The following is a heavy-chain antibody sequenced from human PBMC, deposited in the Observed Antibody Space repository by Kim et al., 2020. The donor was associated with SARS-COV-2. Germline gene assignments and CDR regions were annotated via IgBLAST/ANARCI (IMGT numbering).Heavy chain of an antibody. CDR1: GFTFDDYA. CDR3: AKDYQDFISYGMDV. Sequence: GGSLRLSCAASGFTFDDYAMHWVRQAPGKGLEWVSGISWNSGSIGYADSVKGRFTISRDNAKNSLYLQMNSLRAEDTALYYCAKDYQDFISYGMDVWGQGTTVTVSS. V-gene: IGHV3-9*01. D-gene: IGHD2-2*01. J-gene: IGHJ6*02. CDR2: ISWNSGSI.